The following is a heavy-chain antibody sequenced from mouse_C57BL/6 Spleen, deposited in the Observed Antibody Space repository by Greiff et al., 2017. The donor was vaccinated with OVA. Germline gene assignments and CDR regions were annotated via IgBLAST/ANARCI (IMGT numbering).Heavy chain of an antibody. Sequence: QVQLKQSGAELAKPGASVKLSCKASGYTFTSYWMHWVNQRPGQGLAWIGYINPSSGYTKYNQKFKDKATLTADKSSSTAYMQLSSLTYEDSAVYYCARGGPYDYDHYYAMDYWGQGTSVTVSS. CDR1: GYTFTSYW. D-gene: IGHD2-4*01. J-gene: IGHJ4*01. CDR3: ARGGPYDYDHYYAMDY. CDR2: INPSSGYT. V-gene: IGHV1-7*01.